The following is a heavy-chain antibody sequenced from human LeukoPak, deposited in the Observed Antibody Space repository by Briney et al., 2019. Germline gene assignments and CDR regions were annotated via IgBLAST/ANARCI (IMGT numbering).Heavy chain of an antibody. J-gene: IGHJ4*02. D-gene: IGHD3-3*01. CDR2: IWYDGSNK. Sequence: GGSLRLSCAASGFTFSDYAMSWVRQAPGKGLEWVAVIWYDGSNKYYADSVKGRFTISRDNSKNTLYLQMNSLRAEDTAVYYCARAGITIFGVVTHFDYWGQGTLVTVSS. CDR3: ARAGITIFGVVTHFDY. CDR1: GFTFSDYA. V-gene: IGHV3-33*08.